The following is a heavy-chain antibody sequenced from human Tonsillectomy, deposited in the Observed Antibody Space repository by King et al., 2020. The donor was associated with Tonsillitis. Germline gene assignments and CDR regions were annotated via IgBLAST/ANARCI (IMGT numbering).Heavy chain of an antibody. J-gene: IGHJ5*02. CDR2: INHSGST. V-gene: IGHV4-34*01. D-gene: IGHD4-11*01. CDR3: ARGRGNSKRSGWFDP. Sequence: VQLQQWGAGLLKPSETLSLTCAVYGGSFSGYYWSWIRQPPGKGLEWIGEINHSGSTNYNPSLKSRVTISVDTSKNQFSLKLSSVTAADTAVYYCARGRGNSKRSGWFDPWGQGTLVTVSS. CDR1: GGSFSGYY.